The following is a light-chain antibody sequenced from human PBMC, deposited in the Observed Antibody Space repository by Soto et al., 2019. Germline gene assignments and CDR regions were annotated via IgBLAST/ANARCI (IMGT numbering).Light chain of an antibody. V-gene: IGLV1-44*01. CDR3: AAWDDSLSWV. CDR1: SSNIGSNT. J-gene: IGLJ3*02. Sequence: VLTQPPSASGTPGQRVTISCSGSSSNIGSNTVNWYQQLPGTAPKHLIFSNNQRPSGVPDRFSGSKSGTSASLAISGLQPEDEADYYCAAWDDSLSWVFGGGTQLTVL. CDR2: SNN.